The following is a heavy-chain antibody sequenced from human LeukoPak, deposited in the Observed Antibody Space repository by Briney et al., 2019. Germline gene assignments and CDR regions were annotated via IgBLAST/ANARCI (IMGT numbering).Heavy chain of an antibody. D-gene: IGHD5-24*01. V-gene: IGHV4-59*12. CDR1: GGSISSYY. CDR2: IYYSGST. CDR3: ARDGEMATNGRFDY. J-gene: IGHJ4*02. Sequence: KPSETLSLTCTVSGGSISSYYWSWIRQPPGKGLEWIGYIYYSGSTNYNPSLKSRVTISVDTSKNQFSLKLSSVTAADTAVYYCARDGEMATNGRFDYWGQGTLVTVSS.